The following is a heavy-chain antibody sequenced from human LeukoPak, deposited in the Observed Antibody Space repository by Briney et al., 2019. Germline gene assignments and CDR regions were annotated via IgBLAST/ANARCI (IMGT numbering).Heavy chain of an antibody. D-gene: IGHD5-18*01. CDR2: ISSSSSYI. Sequence: GGSLRLSCAASGFTFSSYWMHWVRQAPGKGLEWVSSISSSSSYIYYADSVKGRFTISRDNAKNSLYLQMNSLRAEDTAVYYCAREGGYSYGYGGVFDYWGQGTLVTVSS. CDR1: GFTFSSYW. CDR3: AREGGYSYGYGGVFDY. V-gene: IGHV3-21*01. J-gene: IGHJ4*02.